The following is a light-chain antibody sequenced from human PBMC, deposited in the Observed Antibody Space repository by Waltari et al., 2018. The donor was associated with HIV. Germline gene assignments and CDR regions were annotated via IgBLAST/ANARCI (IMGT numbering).Light chain of an antibody. CDR3: CSYAGSSTFV. CDR2: EVS. J-gene: IGLJ2*01. CDR1: SSDVGSYNL. V-gene: IGLV2-23*02. Sequence: QSALTQPASVSGSPGQSITIPCTGTSSDVGSYNLVSWYQQHPGKAPKLMIYEVSKRPSGVSNRFSGSKSGNTASLTISGLQAEDEADYYCCSYAGSSTFVFGGGTKLTVL.